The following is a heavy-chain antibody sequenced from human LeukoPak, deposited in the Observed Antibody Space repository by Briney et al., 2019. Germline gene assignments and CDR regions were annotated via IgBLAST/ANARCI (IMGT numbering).Heavy chain of an antibody. CDR3: ATTRPYGTTWAGAFED. J-gene: IGHJ4*01. Sequence: GSLRLSCAASGFTVSSNYMSWVRQAPGKRLEWVSTVTSRGGTDYTDSVKGRFIISRDNSKNTLLLQMNSLRAEDTAVYYCATTRPYGTTWAGAFEDWGQGTPVTVSS. D-gene: IGHD6-19*01. CDR2: VTSRGGT. CDR1: GFTVSSNY. V-gene: IGHV3-53*01.